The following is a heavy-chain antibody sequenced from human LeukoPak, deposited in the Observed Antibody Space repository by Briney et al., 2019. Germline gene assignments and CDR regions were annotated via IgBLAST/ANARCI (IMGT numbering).Heavy chain of an antibody. D-gene: IGHD2-15*01. CDR3: AKVSGSYLPNFDY. CDR2: IRYDGSNK. Sequence: GGSLRLSCAASGFTFSSYGMHWVRQAPGKGLEWVAFIRYDGSNKYYADSVEGRFTISRDNSKNTLYLQMNSLRAEDTAVYYCAKVSGSYLPNFDYWGQGTLVTVS. V-gene: IGHV3-30*02. J-gene: IGHJ4*02. CDR1: GFTFSSYG.